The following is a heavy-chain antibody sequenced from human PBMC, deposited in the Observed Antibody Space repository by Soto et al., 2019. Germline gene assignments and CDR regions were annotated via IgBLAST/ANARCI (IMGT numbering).Heavy chain of an antibody. V-gene: IGHV3-30-3*01. CDR2: ISYDGSNK. J-gene: IGHJ6*02. Sequence: RGSLRLSCAASGFAFSSYAMHCVRQAPGKGLEWVAVISYDGSNKYYADSVKGRFTISRDNSKNTLYLQMNSLRAEDTAVYYCARPPPTIFGVAAPWGPLDVWGQGTTVTVSS. D-gene: IGHD3-3*01. CDR3: ARPPPTIFGVAAPWGPLDV. CDR1: GFAFSSYA.